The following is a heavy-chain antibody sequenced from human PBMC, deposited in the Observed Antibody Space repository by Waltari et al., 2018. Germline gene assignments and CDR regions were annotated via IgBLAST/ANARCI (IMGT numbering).Heavy chain of an antibody. CDR2: IIPIFGTA. Sequence: QVQLVQSGAEVKKPGSSVKVSCKASGGTFSSYAISWVRQAPGRGLEWMGRIIPIFGTANYAQKFQGRVTITADKSTSTAYMELSSLRSEDTAVYYCARDRGDGYNYDYFDYWGQGTLVTVSS. V-gene: IGHV1-69*13. CDR1: GGTFSSYA. CDR3: ARDRGDGYNYDYFDY. J-gene: IGHJ4*02. D-gene: IGHD5-12*01.